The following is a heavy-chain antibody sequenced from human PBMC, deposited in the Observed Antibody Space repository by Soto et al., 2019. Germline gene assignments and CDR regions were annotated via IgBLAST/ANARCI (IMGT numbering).Heavy chain of an antibody. D-gene: IGHD6-19*01. Sequence: EVQLLESGGGLVQPGGSLRLSCAASGFTFSNYAMSWVRQAPGKGLEWLSSISASGGSTYYADSVKGRFTISRDNSKDTLYLQMYSLRAEDTAVYDGAKRHSSGFDYWGQGTLDTVSS. J-gene: IGHJ4*02. CDR2: ISASGGST. CDR1: GFTFSNYA. V-gene: IGHV3-23*01. CDR3: AKRHSSGFDY.